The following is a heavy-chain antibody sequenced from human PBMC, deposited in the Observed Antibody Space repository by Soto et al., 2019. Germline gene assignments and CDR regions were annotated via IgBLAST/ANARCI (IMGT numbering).Heavy chain of an antibody. CDR3: ATHREGATYYFDY. V-gene: IGHV1-58*01. Sequence: QMQLVQSGPEVKKPGTSVKVSCKASTLTFTSSAVQLVRQARGQRLEWIGWIVVGSGNTKYAQNFQERVTITRDMSSGTAYLELSSLRSEDTAVYYCATHREGATYYFDYWGQGTLLTFSS. D-gene: IGHD1-26*01. CDR1: TLTFTSSA. J-gene: IGHJ4*02. CDR2: IVVGSGNT.